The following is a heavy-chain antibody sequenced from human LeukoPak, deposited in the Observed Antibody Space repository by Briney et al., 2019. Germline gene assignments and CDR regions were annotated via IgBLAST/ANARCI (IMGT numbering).Heavy chain of an antibody. D-gene: IGHD5-12*01. CDR3: ARDIGDIVAYYAFYGMDV. CDR1: GGTFSSYA. V-gene: IGHV1-69*13. Sequence: GASVKVSCKASGGTFSSYAISWVRQAPGQGLEWMGGIIPIFGTANYAQKFQGRVTITADESTSTAYMELSSLRSEDTAVYYCARDIGDIVAYYAFYGMDVWGQGTTVTVSS. J-gene: IGHJ6*02. CDR2: IIPIFGTA.